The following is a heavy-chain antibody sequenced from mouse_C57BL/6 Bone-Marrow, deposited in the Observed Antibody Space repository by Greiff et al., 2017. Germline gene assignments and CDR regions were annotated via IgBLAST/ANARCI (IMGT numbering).Heavy chain of an antibody. CDR3: ARGDDYDPAWFAY. CDR1: GYTFTSYG. CDR2: IYPRSGNT. Sequence: QVQLQQSGAELARPGASVKLSCKASGYTFTSYGISWVKQRTGQGLEWIGEIYPRSGNTYYNEKFKGKATLTADTSSSTAYMELRSLTSEDSAVYFCARGDDYDPAWFAYWGQGTLVTVSA. D-gene: IGHD2-4*01. V-gene: IGHV1-81*01. J-gene: IGHJ3*01.